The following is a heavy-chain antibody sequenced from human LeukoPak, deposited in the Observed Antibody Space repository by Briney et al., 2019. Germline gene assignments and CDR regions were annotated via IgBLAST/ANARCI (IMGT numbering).Heavy chain of an antibody. V-gene: IGHV3-53*05. D-gene: IGHD4-17*01. J-gene: IGHJ5*02. CDR2: IYSGGST. CDR1: GVTVSDNY. CDR3: ATSSSGDSADWFDP. Sequence: GGSLRLSCAASGVTVSDNYMSWVRQAPGKGLEWVSLIYSGGSTYYADSVKGRFTISRDNSKNTLYLQTNSLRSEDTAVYYCATSSSGDSADWFDPWGQGTLVTVSS.